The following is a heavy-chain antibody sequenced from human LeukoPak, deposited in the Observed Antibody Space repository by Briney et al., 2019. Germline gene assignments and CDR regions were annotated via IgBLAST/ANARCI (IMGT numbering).Heavy chain of an antibody. Sequence: GASVKVSCKASGYTFTSYGISWVRQAPGQGLEWMGWISAYNGNTNYAQKLQGRVTMTTDTSTSTAYMELRSLRSDDTAAYYCASGGSLGVWSGYFFPGPEWYGGIRYWGQGTLVTVSS. V-gene: IGHV1-18*01. CDR2: ISAYNGNT. CDR1: GYTFTSYG. CDR3: ASGGSLGVWSGYFFPGPEWYGGIRY. J-gene: IGHJ4*02. D-gene: IGHD3-3*01.